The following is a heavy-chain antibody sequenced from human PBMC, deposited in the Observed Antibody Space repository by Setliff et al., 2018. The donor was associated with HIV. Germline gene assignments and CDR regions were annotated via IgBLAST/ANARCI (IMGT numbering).Heavy chain of an antibody. Sequence: SETLSLTCTVSGGSISSYYWSWTRQPPGKGLEWIGYIYIYNSGSTNYNPSLTSRVTISVDTSRNQFSLKLTSVTAADTAIYYCARGVNFDYWGQGTQITVSS. J-gene: IGHJ4*02. CDR2: IYIYNSGST. CDR1: GGSISSYY. CDR3: ARGVNFDY. D-gene: IGHD3-3*01. V-gene: IGHV4-59*01.